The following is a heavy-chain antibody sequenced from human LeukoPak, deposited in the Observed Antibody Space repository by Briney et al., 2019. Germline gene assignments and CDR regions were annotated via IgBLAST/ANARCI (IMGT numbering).Heavy chain of an antibody. J-gene: IGHJ5*02. CDR3: ARLGYCSSTSCFYSGSYEDGMDWFGP. V-gene: IGHV4-39*01. Sequence: PSETLSLTCTVSGGSISSSSYYWGWIRQPPGKGLEWIGSIYYSGSTYYNPSLKSRVTISVDTSKNQFSLKLSSVTAADTAVYYCARLGYCSSTSCFYSGSYEDGMDWFGPWGQGTLVTVSS. CDR2: IYYSGST. CDR1: GGSISSSSYY. D-gene: IGHD2-2*01.